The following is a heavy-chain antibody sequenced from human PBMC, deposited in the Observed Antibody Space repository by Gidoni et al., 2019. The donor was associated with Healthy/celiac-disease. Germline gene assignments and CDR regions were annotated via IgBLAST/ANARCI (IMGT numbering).Heavy chain of an antibody. D-gene: IGHD3-22*01. CDR1: GFTFSSYS. J-gene: IGHJ5*02. CDR3: AREGLVVGLQSWFDP. V-gene: IGHV3-48*02. Sequence: EVQLVESGGGLVQPGGSLRLSCAASGFTFSSYSMNWVRQAPGKGLEWVSYISSSSSTIYYADSVKGRFTISRDNAKNSLYLQMNSLRDEDTAVYYCAREGLVVGLQSWFDPWGQGTLVTVSS. CDR2: ISSSSSTI.